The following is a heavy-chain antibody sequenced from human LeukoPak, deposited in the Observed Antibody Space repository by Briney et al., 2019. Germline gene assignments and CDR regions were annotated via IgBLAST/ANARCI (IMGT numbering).Heavy chain of an antibody. CDR1: GGSISSGGYY. J-gene: IGHJ4*02. CDR2: IYYSGST. Sequence: PSETLSLTCTVSGGSISSGGYYWSWIRQHPGKDLEWIGYIYYSGSTYYNPSLKSRVTISVDTSKNQFSLKLSSVTAADTAVYYCARVDRGYSGYDLGYFDYWGQGTLVTVSS. D-gene: IGHD5-12*01. V-gene: IGHV4-31*03. CDR3: ARVDRGYSGYDLGYFDY.